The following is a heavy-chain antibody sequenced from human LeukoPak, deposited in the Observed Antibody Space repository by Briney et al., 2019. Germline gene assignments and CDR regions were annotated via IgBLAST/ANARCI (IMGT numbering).Heavy chain of an antibody. CDR2: ISSSSSYI. J-gene: IGHJ4*02. CDR3: ASFSGSLD. CDR1: GSTFSSYS. V-gene: IGHV3-21*01. Sequence: GGSLRLSCAASGSTFSSYSMNWVRQAPGKGLEWVSSISSSSSYIYYADSVKGRFTISRDNAKNSLYLQMNRLRAEDTAVYYCASFSGSLDWGQGTLVTVSS. D-gene: IGHD3-10*01.